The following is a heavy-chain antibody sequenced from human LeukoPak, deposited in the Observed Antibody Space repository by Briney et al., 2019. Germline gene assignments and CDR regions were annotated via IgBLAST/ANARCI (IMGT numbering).Heavy chain of an antibody. CDR2: MNPNSGNT. Sequence: ASVKVSCKASGYTFTSYDINWVRQATGQGLEWMGWMNPNSGNTGYAQKFQGRVTMTRNTSISTAYMELSSLRSEDTAVYYCARPPTNGGYYYYYGMDVWGQGTTVTVSS. V-gene: IGHV1-8*01. CDR3: ARPPTNGGYYYYYGMDV. J-gene: IGHJ6*02. CDR1: GYTFTSYD. D-gene: IGHD2-8*01.